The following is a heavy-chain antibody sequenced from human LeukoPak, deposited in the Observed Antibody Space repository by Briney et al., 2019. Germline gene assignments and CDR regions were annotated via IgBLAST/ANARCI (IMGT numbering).Heavy chain of an antibody. D-gene: IGHD2-2*01. CDR2: ISSSSSYI. CDR1: GFTFSSYS. CDR3: ARGIPSYAFDI. V-gene: IGHV3-21*01. Sequence: GGSLRLSCAASGFTFSSYSMNWVRQAPGKGLEWVSSISSSSSYIYYADSVKVRFTISRDNAKNSLYLQMNSLRAEDTAVYYCARGIPSYAFDIWGQGTMVTVSS. J-gene: IGHJ3*02.